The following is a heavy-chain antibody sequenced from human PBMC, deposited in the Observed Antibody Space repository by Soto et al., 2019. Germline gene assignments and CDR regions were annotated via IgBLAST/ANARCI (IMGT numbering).Heavy chain of an antibody. D-gene: IGHD4-17*01. V-gene: IGHV4-39*01. J-gene: IGHJ4*02. Sequence: PSETLFLTCTVSGGSISSSSYYWGWIRQPPGKGLEWIGSIYYSGNTYYNPSLKSRVTISVDTSKNQFSLKLSSVTAADTAVYYCARLDSTLRYDYGDYFDYWGQGTLVTVSS. CDR2: IYYSGNT. CDR1: GGSISSSSYY. CDR3: ARLDSTLRYDYGDYFDY.